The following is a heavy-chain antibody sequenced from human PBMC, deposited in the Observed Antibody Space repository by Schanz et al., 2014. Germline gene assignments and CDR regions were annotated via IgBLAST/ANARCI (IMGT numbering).Heavy chain of an antibody. CDR3: ARAGYSGYDSAYFDF. Sequence: QVQLVQSGPEVKKPGASVKVSCKASGYTFYGYFIHWVRQAPGQGLEWMGRINPNNGGTDFEHRFQGRVTLTSDTSITTAYMELSRLRSDDTAMFYCARAGYSGYDSAYFDFWGQGTLVTVSS. CDR2: INPNNGGT. J-gene: IGHJ4*02. V-gene: IGHV1-2*06. D-gene: IGHD5-12*01. CDR1: GYTFYGYF.